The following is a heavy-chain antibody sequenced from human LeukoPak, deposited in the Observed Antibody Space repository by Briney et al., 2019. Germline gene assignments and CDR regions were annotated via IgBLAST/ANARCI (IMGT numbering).Heavy chain of an antibody. Sequence: SETLSLTCTVSGGSISSYYWSWIRQPPGKGLEWIGYIYYSGSTNYNPSLKSRVTISVDTSKNQFSLKLSSVTAADTAVYYCASSSGYDSIVLHYWGQGTLVTVSS. CDR3: ASSSGYDSIVLHY. V-gene: IGHV4-59*08. D-gene: IGHD5-12*01. J-gene: IGHJ4*02. CDR2: IYYSGST. CDR1: GGSISSYY.